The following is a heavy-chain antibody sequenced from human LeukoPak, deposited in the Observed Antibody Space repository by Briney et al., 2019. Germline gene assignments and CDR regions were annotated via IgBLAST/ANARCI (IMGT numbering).Heavy chain of an antibody. CDR2: INPNSGGT. D-gene: IGHD5-12*01. V-gene: IGHV1-2*02. J-gene: IGHJ5*02. CDR1: GYTFTCYY. CDR3: ARDVDIVATVNWFDP. Sequence: GASVKLSCKASGYTFTCYYIHWVRQAPGQGLGWMGGINPNSGGTNYAQKFQGRVTMTRDTSISTAYMELSRLRSDDTAVYYCARDVDIVATVNWFDPWGQGTLVTVSS.